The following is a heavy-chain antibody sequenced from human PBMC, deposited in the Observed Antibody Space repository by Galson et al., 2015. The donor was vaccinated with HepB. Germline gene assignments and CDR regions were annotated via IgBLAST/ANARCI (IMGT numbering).Heavy chain of an antibody. D-gene: IGHD6-6*01. CDR2: IKQDGSEK. J-gene: IGHJ4*02. Sequence: SLRLSCAASGFTFSSYYMGWVRQPPGKELEWVANIKQDGSEKYYVDSVKGRFTISRDNAKNSLYLQMNSLRAEDTAVYYCARERMAARDYWGQGTLVTVSS. CDR3: ARERMAARDY. V-gene: IGHV3-7*05. CDR1: GFTFSSYY.